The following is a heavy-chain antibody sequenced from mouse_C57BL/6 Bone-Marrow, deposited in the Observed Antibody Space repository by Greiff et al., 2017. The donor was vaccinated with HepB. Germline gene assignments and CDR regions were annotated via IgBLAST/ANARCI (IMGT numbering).Heavy chain of an antibody. V-gene: IGHV5-4*03. Sequence: EVKLMESGGGLVKPGGSLKLSCAASGFTFSSYAMSWVRQTPEKRLEWVATISDGGSYTYYPDNVKGRFTISRDKAKNNPYLQMSHLKSEDTAMYYCARGNWNYFDYWGQGTTLTVSS. D-gene: IGHD4-1*01. J-gene: IGHJ2*01. CDR1: GFTFSSYA. CDR2: ISDGGSYT. CDR3: ARGNWNYFDY.